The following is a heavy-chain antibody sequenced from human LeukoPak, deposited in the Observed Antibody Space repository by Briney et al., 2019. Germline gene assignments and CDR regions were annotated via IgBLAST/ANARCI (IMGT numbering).Heavy chain of an antibody. D-gene: IGHD6-6*01. CDR1: GFTFSSYA. Sequence: GGSLRLSCAASGFTFSSYAMHWVRQAPGKGLEWVAVISYDGSNKYYADSVKGRFTISRDNSKNTLYLQMNSLRAEDTAVYYCARGAVHFIIAARLEGFDYWGQGTLVTVSS. V-gene: IGHV3-30-3*01. CDR3: ARGAVHFIIAARLEGFDY. J-gene: IGHJ4*02. CDR2: ISYDGSNK.